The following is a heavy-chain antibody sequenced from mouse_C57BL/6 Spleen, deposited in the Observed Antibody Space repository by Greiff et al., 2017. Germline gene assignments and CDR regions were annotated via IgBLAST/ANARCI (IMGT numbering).Heavy chain of an antibody. CDR1: GFNIKDDY. D-gene: IGHD1-1*01. V-gene: IGHV14-4*01. Sequence: EVQRVESGAELVRPGASVKLSCTASGFNIKDDYMHWVKQRPEQGLEWIGWIDPENGDTEYASKFQGKATITADTSSNTAYLQLSSLTSEDTAVYYWTTFGKGCWGQGTTLTVAS. CDR2: IDPENGDT. J-gene: IGHJ2*01. CDR3: TTFGKGC.